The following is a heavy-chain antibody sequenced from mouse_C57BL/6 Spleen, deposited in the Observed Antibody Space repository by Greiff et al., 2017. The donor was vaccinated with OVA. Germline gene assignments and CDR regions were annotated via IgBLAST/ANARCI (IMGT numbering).Heavy chain of an antibody. Sequence: QVQLQQPGAELVRPGSSVKLSCKASGYTFTSYWMHWVKQRPIQGLEWIGNIDPSDSETHYNQKFKDKATLTVDKSSSTAYMQLSSLTSEDSAVYYCARGRAPYYAMDYWGQGTSDTVSS. CDR1: GYTFTSYW. CDR3: ARGRAPYYAMDY. V-gene: IGHV1-52*01. CDR2: IDPSDSET. J-gene: IGHJ4*01. D-gene: IGHD3-1*01.